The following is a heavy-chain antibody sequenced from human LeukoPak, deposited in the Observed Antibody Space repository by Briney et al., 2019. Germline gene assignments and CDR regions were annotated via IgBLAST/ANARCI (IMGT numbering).Heavy chain of an antibody. D-gene: IGHD3-10*01. Sequence: PGGSLRLSCAASGFTFSSYAMHWVRQAPGKGLEWVAVISYDGSNKYYADSVKGRFTISRDNSKNTLYLQMNSLRAEDTAVHYCARDAGKDYYNYYGMGVWGQGTTVTVSS. V-gene: IGHV3-30-3*01. CDR3: ARDAGKDYYNYYGMGV. CDR1: GFTFSSYA. J-gene: IGHJ6*02. CDR2: ISYDGSNK.